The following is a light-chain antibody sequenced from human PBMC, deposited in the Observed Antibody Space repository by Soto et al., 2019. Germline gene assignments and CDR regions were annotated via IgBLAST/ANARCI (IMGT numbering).Light chain of an antibody. CDR3: LQYHSAPST. V-gene: IGKV1-27*01. CDR1: QGIGSY. CDR2: AAS. J-gene: IGKJ1*01. Sequence: DIQMTQSPSSLSASIGDRVTITCRASQGIGSYLAWCQQKPGKVPQLLIHAASTLHSGVPSRFSGSGSGTDFTLTISSLQPEDVSTYYFLQYHSAPSTFGRGTKLDIK.